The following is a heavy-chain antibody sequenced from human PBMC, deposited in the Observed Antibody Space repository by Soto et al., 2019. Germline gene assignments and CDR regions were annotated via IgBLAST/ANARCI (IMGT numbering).Heavy chain of an antibody. D-gene: IGHD1-26*01. CDR3: ARGKGPRKGGSFDY. CDR2: IYSSGST. Sequence: QVQLQESGPGLVKPSQTLSLTCTVSGGSISSGDYYWSWIRQPPGKGLEWIGYIYSSGSTYYNPSLKSRVTISVDTSKNQFSLEPSSVTAADTAVYYCARGKGPRKGGSFDYWGQGTLVTVSS. J-gene: IGHJ4*02. V-gene: IGHV4-30-4*01. CDR1: GGSISSGDYY.